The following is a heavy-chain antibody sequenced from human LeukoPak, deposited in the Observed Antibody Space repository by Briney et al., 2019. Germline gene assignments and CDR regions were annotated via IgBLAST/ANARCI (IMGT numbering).Heavy chain of an antibody. Sequence: ASVKVSCKASGYTLTSYDINWVRQATGQGLEWMGWMNPNSGRTGYAQNFQGRITITRNTSISTAYLELSSLRSDDTAVYYCTRETSSRYIDYWGQGTLVTVSS. J-gene: IGHJ4*02. CDR3: TRETSSRYIDY. CDR2: MNPNSGRT. CDR1: GYTLTSYD. V-gene: IGHV1-8*01.